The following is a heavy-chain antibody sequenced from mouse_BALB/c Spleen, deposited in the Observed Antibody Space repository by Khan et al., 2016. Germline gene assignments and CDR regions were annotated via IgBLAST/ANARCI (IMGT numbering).Heavy chain of an antibody. Sequence: QVRLQQSGAELMKPGASVKISCKATGYTFSSYWIEWVKQRPGHGLEWIGEILPGSGSTNYNEKFKGKATFTADTSSNTAYMQLSSLTSEDSAVYYCATTTVFDYWGQGTTLTVSS. CDR1: GYTFSSYW. D-gene: IGHD1-1*01. J-gene: IGHJ2*01. CDR2: ILPGSGST. CDR3: ATTTVFDY. V-gene: IGHV1-9*01.